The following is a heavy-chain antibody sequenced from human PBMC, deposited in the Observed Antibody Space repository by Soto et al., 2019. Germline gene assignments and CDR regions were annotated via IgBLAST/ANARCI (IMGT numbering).Heavy chain of an antibody. CDR1: GYTFTGYY. CDR2: INPNSGGT. D-gene: IGHD3-22*01. J-gene: IGHJ4*02. CDR3: VRSSGYYYVDY. V-gene: IGHV1-2*02. Sequence: ASVKVSCKASGYTFTGYYMHWVRQAPGQGLEWMGWINPNSGGTNYAQKFQGRVTITADTSTTTAYMEVNSLRSEDTAVYYCVRSSGYYYVDYWAQGTLVTVSS.